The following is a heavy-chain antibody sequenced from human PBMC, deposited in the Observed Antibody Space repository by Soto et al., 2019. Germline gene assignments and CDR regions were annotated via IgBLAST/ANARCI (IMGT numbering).Heavy chain of an antibody. CDR1: GGSISSSSYY. V-gene: IGHV4-39*01. CDR3: ASKSIAAYGDSEGVFDY. Sequence: SETLSLTCTVSGGSISSSSYYWGWIRQPPGKGLEWIGSIYYSGSTYYNPSLKSRVTISVDTSKNQFSLKLSSVTAADTAVYYCASKSIAAYGDSEGVFDYWGQGTLVTVSS. D-gene: IGHD6-6*01. J-gene: IGHJ4*02. CDR2: IYYSGST.